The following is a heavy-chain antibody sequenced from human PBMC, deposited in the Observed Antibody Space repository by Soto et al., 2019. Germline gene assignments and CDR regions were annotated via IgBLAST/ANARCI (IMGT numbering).Heavy chain of an antibody. Sequence: QVRLQESGPTLLKSSETLSLTCTVSGGSMYTYSWTWIRQPAGKGLEWVGHIYSSGSANYNPSLKSRVSMSVDSSKNQFSLKLNSVTAADTAVYYCATIVGANDYWGRGTLVTVSS. V-gene: IGHV4-4*07. D-gene: IGHD1-26*01. CDR3: ATIVGANDY. CDR1: GGSMYTYS. J-gene: IGHJ4*02. CDR2: IYSSGSA.